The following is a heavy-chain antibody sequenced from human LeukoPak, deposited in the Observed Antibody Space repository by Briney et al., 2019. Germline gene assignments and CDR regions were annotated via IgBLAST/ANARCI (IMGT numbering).Heavy chain of an antibody. CDR2: MNPDSGGT. CDR1: GYTFTDYY. Sequence: ASVKVSCKVSGYTFTDYYIHWVRQAPGQGLEWMGWMNPDSGGTNYARKFKGRVTMTRDTSINTAYMDLRRLTSDDTAIYYCTTQGGDTLMRTEAFDYWGLGTLVTVSS. CDR3: TTQGGDTLMRTEAFDY. D-gene: IGHD3-16*01. J-gene: IGHJ4*02. V-gene: IGHV1-2*02.